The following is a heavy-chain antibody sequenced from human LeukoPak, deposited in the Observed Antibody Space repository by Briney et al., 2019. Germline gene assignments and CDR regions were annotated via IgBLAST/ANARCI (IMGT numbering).Heavy chain of an antibody. CDR2: IDSTGRHI. CDR3: ARDPKYSSTDY. V-gene: IGHV3-21*01. J-gene: IGHJ4*02. Sequence: GGSLGLSCATSGFAFSNSCMNWVRQAPGKGLEWLSSIDSTGRHIVYADSVKGRFTISRDNAKNALYLQMDSLGIDDTAVYYCARDPKYSSTDYWGQGTLVTVSS. D-gene: IGHD6-13*01. CDR1: GFAFSNSC.